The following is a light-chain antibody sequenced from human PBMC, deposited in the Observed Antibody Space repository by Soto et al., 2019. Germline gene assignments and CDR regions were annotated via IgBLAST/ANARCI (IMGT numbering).Light chain of an antibody. CDR2: AAS. J-gene: IGKJ1*01. Sequence: DIQMTQSPSCLSVSIGDRVTITCRASQGINNFLAWYQQKPGEAPKLLLYAASILRSGVPSRFSGSGSGTEFTLTISSLQPDDFATYYCQHYNSYSEAFGQGTKVDIK. CDR3: QHYNSYSEA. CDR1: QGINNF. V-gene: IGKV1-27*01.